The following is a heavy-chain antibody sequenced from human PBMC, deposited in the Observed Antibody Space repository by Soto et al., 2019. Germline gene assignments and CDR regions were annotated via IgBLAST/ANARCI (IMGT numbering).Heavy chain of an antibody. D-gene: IGHD3-22*01. V-gene: IGHV1-18*01. CDR2: ISAYNGNT. J-gene: IGHJ4*02. CDR3: VRAFVSLLGHYDSSGYYYY. CDR1: GYTFTSYG. Sequence: ASVKVSCKASGYTFTSYGISWVRQAPGQGLEWMGWISAYNGNTNYAQKLQGRVTMTTDTSTSTAYMELRSLRSDDTAVYYCVRAFVSLLGHYDSSGYYYYWGQGTLVTVSS.